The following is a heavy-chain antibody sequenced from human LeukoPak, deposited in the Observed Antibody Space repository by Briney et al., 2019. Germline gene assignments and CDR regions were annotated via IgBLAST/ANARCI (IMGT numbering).Heavy chain of an antibody. CDR3: AKDGARVYVYDSSDYPDYNYWYGMDV. CDR2: INPGNGRT. Sequence: VASVKVSCKASGYTFSTYGISWVRQAPGQGPEWLGWINPGNGRTNYSQNFQGRLTITRDTSASTAYMELRSLRSEDTAVYYCAKDGARVYVYDSSDYPDYNYWYGMDVWGQGTTVTVSS. J-gene: IGHJ6*02. D-gene: IGHD3-22*01. CDR1: GYTFSTYG. V-gene: IGHV1-18*01.